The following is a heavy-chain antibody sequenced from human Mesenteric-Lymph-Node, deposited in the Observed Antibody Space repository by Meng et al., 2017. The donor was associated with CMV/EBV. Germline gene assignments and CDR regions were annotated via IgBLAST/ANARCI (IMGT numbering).Heavy chain of an antibody. D-gene: IGHD1-26*01. Sequence: KVSCKASGYTFTGYDRHWARQGPGQGLEWMGWMNSKSGGTNEAQKFQGWVTMTRDTFISKAYMELGRLRADDTAVYYCARGAWELLDYWGQGTLVTVSS. V-gene: IGHV1-2*04. J-gene: IGHJ4*02. CDR3: ARGAWELLDY. CDR1: GYTFTGYD. CDR2: MNSKSGGT.